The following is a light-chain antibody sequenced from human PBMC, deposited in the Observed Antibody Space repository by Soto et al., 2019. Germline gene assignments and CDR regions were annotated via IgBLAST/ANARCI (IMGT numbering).Light chain of an antibody. Sequence: EIVLTQSPGTLSLSPGERATLSCRASQSVSSTYLAWYQQRPGQAPRLLIYSTSSRATGIPDRFSGSGSGTDFTLTISRLEPEDFAVYYCQQYGGSPRYTFGQGTKLVIK. CDR2: STS. CDR3: QQYGGSPRYT. J-gene: IGKJ2*01. CDR1: QSVSSTY. V-gene: IGKV3-20*01.